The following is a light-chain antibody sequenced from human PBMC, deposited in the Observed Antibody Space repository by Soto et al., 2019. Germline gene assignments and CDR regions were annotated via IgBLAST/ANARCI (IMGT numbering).Light chain of an antibody. CDR2: EIN. CDR1: SSDVGGYNY. Sequence: SALTQPASVSASPGQSITISCTGTSSDVGGYNYVSWYQQYPGKAPKVIIYEINNRPSGVSDRFPGSKSGNTASLTISGLQAEDEADYYCCSYTRSTTVVFGGGTKVTVL. J-gene: IGLJ2*01. V-gene: IGLV2-14*01. CDR3: CSYTRSTTVV.